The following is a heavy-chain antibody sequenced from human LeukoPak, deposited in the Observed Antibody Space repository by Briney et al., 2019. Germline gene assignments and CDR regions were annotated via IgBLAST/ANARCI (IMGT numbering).Heavy chain of an antibody. V-gene: IGHV3-23*01. D-gene: IGHD3-16*01. CDR3: ARDPSWGSYTS. Sequence: GGTLRLSCAASGFTLSTYGMHWVRQAPGKGLEWVSGITGDATSTYYSDSVKGRFTVSRDNSKNTLYLHMNSLSAEDTAVYYCARDPSWGSYTSWGQGTLVTVSS. CDR1: GFTLSTYG. CDR2: ITGDATST. J-gene: IGHJ4*02.